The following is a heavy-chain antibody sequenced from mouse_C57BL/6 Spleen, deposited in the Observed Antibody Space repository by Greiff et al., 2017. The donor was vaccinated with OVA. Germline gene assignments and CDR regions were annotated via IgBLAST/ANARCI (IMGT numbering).Heavy chain of an antibody. D-gene: IGHD1-1*01. CDR1: GYTFTSYW. CDR2: IDPSDSYT. CDR3: ASRVYGSSYGYFDV. Sequence: VQLQQPGAELVMPGASVKLSCKASGYTFTSYWMHWVKQSPGQGLEWIGEIDPSDSYTNYNQKFKGKSTLTVDKSSSTAYMQLSSLTSEDSAVYYCASRVYGSSYGYFDVWGTGTTVTVSS. V-gene: IGHV1-69*01. J-gene: IGHJ1*03.